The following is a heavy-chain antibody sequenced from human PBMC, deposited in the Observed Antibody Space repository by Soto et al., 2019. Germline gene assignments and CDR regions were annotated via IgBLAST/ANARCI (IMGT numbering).Heavy chain of an antibody. V-gene: IGHV3-23*01. D-gene: IGHD3-3*01. CDR2: ISGSGGST. J-gene: IGHJ6*02. CDR3: AKGLRFRPGPYYYGMDV. Sequence: PGGSLRLSCAASGFTFSSYAMSWVRQAPGKGLEWVSAISGSGGSTYYADSVKGRFTISRDNSKNTLYLQMNSLRAEDTAVYYCAKGLRFRPGPYYYGMDVWGQGTTVTVSS. CDR1: GFTFSSYA.